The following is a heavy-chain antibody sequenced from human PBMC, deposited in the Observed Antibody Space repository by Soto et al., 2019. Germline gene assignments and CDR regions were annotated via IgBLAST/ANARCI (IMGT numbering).Heavy chain of an antibody. CDR3: AGQGGSRLNWFDP. J-gene: IGHJ5*02. CDR2: ISSSTI. Sequence: EVQLVESGGGLVQPGGSLRLSCAASGFTFSTYSMNWVRQAPGKGLEWVSYISSSTIYYADSVKGRFTISRDNAKNSLYLKMNSLRAEDTAVYYCAGQGGSRLNWFDPWGQGTLVTVSS. V-gene: IGHV3-48*01. CDR1: GFTFSTYS. D-gene: IGHD6-13*01.